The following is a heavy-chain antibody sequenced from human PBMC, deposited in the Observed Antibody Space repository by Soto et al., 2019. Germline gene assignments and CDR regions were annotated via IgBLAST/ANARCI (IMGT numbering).Heavy chain of an antibody. CDR1: GGTFSSYA. CDR2: IIPIFGTA. CDR3: ARVQQQPTPKDNYYYYGMDV. V-gene: IGHV1-69*13. D-gene: IGHD6-13*01. Sequence: SVKVSCKASGGTFSSYAISWVRQAPGQGLEWMGGIIPIFGTANYAQKFQGRVTITADESTSTAYMELSSLRSEDTAVYYCARVQQQPTPKDNYYYYGMDVWGQGTTVTVS. J-gene: IGHJ6*02.